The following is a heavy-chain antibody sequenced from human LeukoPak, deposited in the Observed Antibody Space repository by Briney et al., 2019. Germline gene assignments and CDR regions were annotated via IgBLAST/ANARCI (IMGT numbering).Heavy chain of an antibody. J-gene: IGHJ4*02. CDR1: EFTFSSYW. Sequence: GGSLRLSCAAPEFTFSSYWMSWVRQAPGKGLEWVANIKQDGSEKYYVDSVKGRFTISRDNAKNSLYLQMNSLRAEDTAVYYCARVGSRGLLWFGELSFDYWGQGTLVTVSS. CDR3: ARVGSRGLLWFGELSFDY. V-gene: IGHV3-7*01. CDR2: IKQDGSEK. D-gene: IGHD3-10*01.